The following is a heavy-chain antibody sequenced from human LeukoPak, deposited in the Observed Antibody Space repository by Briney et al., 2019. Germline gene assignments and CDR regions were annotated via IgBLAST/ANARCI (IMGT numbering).Heavy chain of an antibody. Sequence: SQTLSLTCAVSGGSISSADFYWSWIRQHPGKGLEWIGFIYYSGSAYYNPSLKSRVSISVYTSKNQFSLTLNSVTAADTAVYYCARGSDYFDYWGQGTLVTVS. V-gene: IGHV4-31*11. CDR3: ARGSDYFDY. CDR2: IYYSGSA. J-gene: IGHJ4*02. CDR1: GGSISSADFY.